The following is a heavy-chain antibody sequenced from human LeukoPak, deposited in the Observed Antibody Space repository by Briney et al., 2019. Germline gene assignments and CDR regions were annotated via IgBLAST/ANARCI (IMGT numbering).Heavy chain of an antibody. CDR3: AREPYPLYDFWSGYFDY. J-gene: IGHJ4*02. Sequence: GGSLRLSCAASGFTFSSYAMSWVGKPPGKGLEWFPAFGGSGGSTYYADSVKGRFTISRDNSKNTLYLQMNSLRAEDTAVYYCAREPYPLYDFWSGYFDYWGQGTLVTVSS. D-gene: IGHD3-3*01. CDR1: GFTFSSYA. V-gene: IGHV3-23*01. CDR2: FGGSGGST.